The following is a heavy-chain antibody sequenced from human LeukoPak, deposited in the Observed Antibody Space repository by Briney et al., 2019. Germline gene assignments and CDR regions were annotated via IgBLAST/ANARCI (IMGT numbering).Heavy chain of an antibody. Sequence: SETLSLTCAVYGGSFSGYYWSWIRQPPGKGLEWIGEINHSGSTNYNPSLKSRVTISVDTSKNQFSLKLSSVTAADTAVYYCARDRASNWGQGTLVTVSS. CDR1: GGSFSGYY. J-gene: IGHJ4*02. CDR2: INHSGST. CDR3: ARDRASN. V-gene: IGHV4-34*01.